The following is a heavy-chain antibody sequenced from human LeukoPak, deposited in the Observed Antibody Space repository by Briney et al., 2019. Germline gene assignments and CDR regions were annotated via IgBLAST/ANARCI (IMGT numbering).Heavy chain of an antibody. V-gene: IGHV1-46*01. D-gene: IGHD6-19*01. CDR3: ARDDIAVAGYDY. CDR2: INPSGGST. J-gene: IGHJ4*02. CDR1: GYTFTSYY. Sequence: ASVKVSCKASGYTFTSYYMHWVRQAPGQGLEWMGIINPSGGSTSYAQKFQGRVTMTRDTSTSTVYTELSSLRSEDTAVYYCARDDIAVAGYDYWGQGTLVTVSS.